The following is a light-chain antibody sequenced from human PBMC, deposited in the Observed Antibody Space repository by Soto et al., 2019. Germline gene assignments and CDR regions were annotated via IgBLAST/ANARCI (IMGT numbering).Light chain of an antibody. CDR3: QQSFSIPFT. V-gene: IGKV1-12*01. J-gene: IGKJ3*01. Sequence: DIQMTQSPSSVSASVGDRVTITCRASQGTSSWLAWYQQQPGKVPKLLIYDASYLQSGVPSRFSGSESGTDFTLNISDLRPEDFATYYCQQSFSIPFTFGPGTKVDIK. CDR2: DAS. CDR1: QGTSSW.